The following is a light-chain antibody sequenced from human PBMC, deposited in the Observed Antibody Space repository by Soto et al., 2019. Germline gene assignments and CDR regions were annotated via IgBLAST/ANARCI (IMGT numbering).Light chain of an antibody. J-gene: IGKJ3*01. CDR2: AAS. V-gene: IGKV1-39*01. CDR1: QSISSY. CDR3: QQSYSTPRT. Sequence: DVQITQYTSSLSASVGDRVTITCRASQSISSYLNWYQQKPGKAPKLLIYAASSLQSGVPSRFSGSGSGTDFTLTISSLQPEDFATYYCQQSYSTPRTFGPGTKVDSK.